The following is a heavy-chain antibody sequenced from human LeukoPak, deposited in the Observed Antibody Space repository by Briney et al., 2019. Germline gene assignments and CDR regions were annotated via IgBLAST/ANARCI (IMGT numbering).Heavy chain of an antibody. CDR1: GYTFTNYA. CDR3: VRGGSRSRRGDDAFDI. J-gene: IGHJ3*02. Sequence: ASVKVSCKASGYTFTNYAMNWVRQAPGQGLEWMGWISAYNGNTELAQKFQGRVTLATDASTSTAHVELRSLTSDDTAVYFCVRGGSRSRRGDDAFDIWGQGTMVTVSS. D-gene: IGHD3-10*01. V-gene: IGHV1-18*01. CDR2: ISAYNGNT.